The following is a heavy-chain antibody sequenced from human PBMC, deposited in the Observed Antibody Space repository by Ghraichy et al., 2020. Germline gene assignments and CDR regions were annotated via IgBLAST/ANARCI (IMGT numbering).Heavy chain of an antibody. CDR2: INHSGST. CDR3: ARVASGYVNGYFDY. CDR1: GGSFSGYY. V-gene: IGHV4-34*01. J-gene: IGHJ4*02. D-gene: IGHD5-12*01. Sequence: SETLSLTCAVYGGSFSGYYWSWIRQPPGKGLEWIGEINHSGSTNYNPSLQSRVTISVDTSKNQFSLKLSSVTAADTAVYYCARVASGYVNGYFDYWGQGTLVTVSS.